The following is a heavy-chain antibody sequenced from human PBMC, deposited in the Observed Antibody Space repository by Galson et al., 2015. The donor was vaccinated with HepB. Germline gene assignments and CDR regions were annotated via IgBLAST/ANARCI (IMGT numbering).Heavy chain of an antibody. CDR3: ARERKLAVAGLGSKDYYYYYMDV. V-gene: IGHV3-33*01. D-gene: IGHD6-19*01. CDR1: GFTFSSYG. CDR2: IWYDGSNK. Sequence: SLRLSCAASGFTFSSYGMHWVRQAPGKGLEWVAVIWYDGSNKYYADSVKGRFTISRDNSKNTLYLQMNSLRAEDTAVYYCARERKLAVAGLGSKDYYYYYMDVWGKGTTVTVSS. J-gene: IGHJ6*03.